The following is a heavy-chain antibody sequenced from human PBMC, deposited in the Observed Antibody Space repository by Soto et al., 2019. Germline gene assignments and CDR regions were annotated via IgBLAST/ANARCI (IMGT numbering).Heavy chain of an antibody. CDR3: ARRLVVRGAFDI. CDR1: GGSISSSNW. CDR2: IYHSGST. J-gene: IGHJ3*02. D-gene: IGHD3-22*01. V-gene: IGHV4-4*02. Sequence: QVQLQESGPGLVKPSGTLSLTCAVSGGSISSSNWWSWVRQPPGKGLEWIGEIYHSGSTNYNPSLNSRVTISVDKSKNQFSVKLSSVTAADTAVYYCARRLVVRGAFDIWGQGTMVTVSS.